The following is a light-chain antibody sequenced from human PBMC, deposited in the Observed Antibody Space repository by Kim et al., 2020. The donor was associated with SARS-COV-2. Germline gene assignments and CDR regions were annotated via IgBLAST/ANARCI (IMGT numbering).Light chain of an antibody. CDR2: TAS. CDR3: QQGYTTPPT. V-gene: IGKV1-39*01. Sequence: ASVGDRVTITCRAGQSISTYLNWYQQQPGKAPKLLIYTASSLQRGVPARFSGSGSGTDFTLTISSLQPEDFATYYCQQGYTTPPTFGQGTKVDIK. J-gene: IGKJ1*01. CDR1: QSISTY.